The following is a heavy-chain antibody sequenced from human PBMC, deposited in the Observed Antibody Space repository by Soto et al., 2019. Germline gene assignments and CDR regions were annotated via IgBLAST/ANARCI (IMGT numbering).Heavy chain of an antibody. D-gene: IGHD2-21*02. V-gene: IGHV3-23*01. CDR3: AKDRDLIVVVTAPRFDP. J-gene: IGHJ5*02. Sequence: EVQLLESGGGLIQPGTSLRLSCAASGFTFSSYAMTWVRQAPGKGLEWVSAISGSGGSTYYADSVKGRFTISRDNSKNTLYLQMNSLRVEDTDVYYCAKDRDLIVVVTAPRFDPWGQGTLVTVSS. CDR1: GFTFSSYA. CDR2: ISGSGGST.